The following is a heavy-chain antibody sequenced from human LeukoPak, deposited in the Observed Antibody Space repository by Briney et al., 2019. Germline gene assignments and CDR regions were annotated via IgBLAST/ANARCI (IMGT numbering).Heavy chain of an antibody. Sequence: GGSLRLSCVTSELNFSKIGMTWLRQAPGKGLEWVATISGNGGSPFYADSVKARFTISRDNSKNTLYLEMNSLRVEDTAVYYCARAPTRPTLIVYDLYFDYWGQGSLVTVSS. CDR2: ISGNGGSP. D-gene: IGHD3-22*01. CDR3: ARAPTRPTLIVYDLYFDY. V-gene: IGHV3-23*01. J-gene: IGHJ4*02. CDR1: ELNFSKIG.